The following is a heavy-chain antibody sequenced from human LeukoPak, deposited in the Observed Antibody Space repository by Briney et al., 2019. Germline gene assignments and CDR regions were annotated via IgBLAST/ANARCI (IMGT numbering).Heavy chain of an antibody. CDR2: IYTNGTT. Sequence: GWSLRLSSAASGFTVSSNYMSWVRQAPGKGLEWVSVIYTNGTTHYADSVKGRFTISRDSSKNTLYLQMSSLRAEDTAVYYCARSASYDSTSYYIYYFLDVWGKGTTVTISS. J-gene: IGHJ6*03. D-gene: IGHD3-22*01. V-gene: IGHV3-66*01. CDR3: ARSASYDSTSYYIYYFLDV. CDR1: GFTVSSNY.